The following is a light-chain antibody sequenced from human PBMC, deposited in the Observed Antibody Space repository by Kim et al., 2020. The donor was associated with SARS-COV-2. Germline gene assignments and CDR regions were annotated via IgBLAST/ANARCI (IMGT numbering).Light chain of an antibody. J-gene: IGLJ2*01. Sequence: YELTQPPSVSVSPGQTASITCSGDKLGDKYACWYQQKPGQSPVLVIYQDSKRPSGIPERFSGSNSGNTATLTISGTQAMDEADYYCQAWDSSNVVFCGGTQLSV. V-gene: IGLV3-1*01. CDR1: KLGDKY. CDR2: QDS. CDR3: QAWDSSNVV.